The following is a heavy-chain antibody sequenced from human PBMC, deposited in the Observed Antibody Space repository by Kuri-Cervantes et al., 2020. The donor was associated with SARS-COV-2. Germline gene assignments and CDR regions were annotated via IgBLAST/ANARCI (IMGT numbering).Heavy chain of an antibody. V-gene: IGHV3-30*02. D-gene: IGHD6-19*01. Sequence: GGSLRLSCAASGFTFSSYGMHWVRQAPGKGLEWVAFIRYDGSNKYYADSVKGRFTISRDNSKNTLYLQMNSLRAGDTAVYYCARDAGQWLGDNWFDPWGQGTLVTVSS. CDR3: ARDAGQWLGDNWFDP. CDR2: IRYDGSNK. CDR1: GFTFSSYG. J-gene: IGHJ5*02.